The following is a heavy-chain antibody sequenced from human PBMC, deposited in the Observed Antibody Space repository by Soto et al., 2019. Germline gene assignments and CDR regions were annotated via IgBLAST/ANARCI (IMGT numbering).Heavy chain of an antibody. V-gene: IGHV1-2*04. J-gene: IGHJ4*02. Sequence: QVQLVQSGAEVKKPGASVKVFCKASGYTFTGYYMHWVRQAPGQGLEWMGWINPNSGGTNYAQKFQGWVTMTRDTSISTAYMELSRLRSDDTAVYYCARGGGLLYSYGYRYYFDYWGQGTLVTVSS. CDR1: GYTFTGYY. CDR2: INPNSGGT. D-gene: IGHD5-18*01. CDR3: ARGGGLLYSYGYRYYFDY.